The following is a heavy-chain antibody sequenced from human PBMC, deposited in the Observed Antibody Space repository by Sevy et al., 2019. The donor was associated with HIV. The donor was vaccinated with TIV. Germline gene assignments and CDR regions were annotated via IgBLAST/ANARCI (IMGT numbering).Heavy chain of an antibody. V-gene: IGHV3-23*01. Sequence: GGSLRLSCAASGFTFSSYWMHWVRQAPGKGLVWVSAISGSGGSTYYADSVKGRFTISRDNSKNTLYLQMNSLRAEDTAVYYCAKVADIVLVVYASGWFDPWGQGTLVTVSS. CDR2: ISGSGGST. CDR3: AKVADIVLVVYASGWFDP. J-gene: IGHJ5*02. D-gene: IGHD2-8*02. CDR1: GFTFSSYW.